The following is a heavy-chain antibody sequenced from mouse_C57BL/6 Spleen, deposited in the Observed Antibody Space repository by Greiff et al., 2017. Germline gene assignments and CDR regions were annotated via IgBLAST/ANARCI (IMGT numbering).Heavy chain of an antibody. CDR2: IDPSDSET. V-gene: IGHV1-52*01. Sequence: QVQLQQPGAELVRPGSSVKLSCKASGYTFTSYWMHWVKQRPIQGLEWIGNIDPSDSETHYNQKFKDKATLTVDKSSSTAYMQFSSLTSEDSAVYYCARSPNITTVVHDYWGQGTTLTVSS. CDR1: GYTFTSYW. CDR3: ARSPNITTVVHDY. D-gene: IGHD1-1*01. J-gene: IGHJ2*01.